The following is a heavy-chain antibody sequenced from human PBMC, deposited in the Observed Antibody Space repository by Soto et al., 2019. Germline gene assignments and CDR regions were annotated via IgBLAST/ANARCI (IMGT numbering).Heavy chain of an antibody. D-gene: IGHD6-6*01. CDR1: GFTFSSYA. Sequence: EVQLLESGGGLVQPGESLRLSCAASGFTFSSYAMSWVRQAPGKGLEWVSVISGSDDSTYYADSVKGRFTISRDNSKKPLYLQMSSLRAEDTAVYYCAKRSSSSTFDYWGQGTLVTVSS. CDR3: AKRSSSSTFDY. J-gene: IGHJ4*02. CDR2: ISGSDDST. V-gene: IGHV3-23*01.